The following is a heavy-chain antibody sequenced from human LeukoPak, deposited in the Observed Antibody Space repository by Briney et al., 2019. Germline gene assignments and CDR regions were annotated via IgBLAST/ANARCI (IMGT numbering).Heavy chain of an antibody. CDR2: IKSKADGGTI. Sequence: PGRSLRLSCAASGLTLSNAWMSWVRQAPGKGLEWVGRIKSKADGGTIQYAAPVEGRFTLSRDDSKNTLYLQMNSLKTEDTAVYYCTTVSSVSVDYWGQGTLVTVSS. D-gene: IGHD5/OR15-5a*01. CDR3: TTVSSVSVDY. CDR1: GLTLSNAW. V-gene: IGHV3-15*01. J-gene: IGHJ4*02.